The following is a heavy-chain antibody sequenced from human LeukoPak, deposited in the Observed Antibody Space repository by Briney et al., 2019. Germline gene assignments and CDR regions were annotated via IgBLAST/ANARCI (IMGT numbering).Heavy chain of an antibody. CDR2: IYPGDSDT. D-gene: IGHD3-10*01. Sequence: GESLKISCKGSGYSFTSYWIGWVRQMPGKGLDWMGIIYPGDSDTRYSPSFQGQVTISADKSISTACLQWSSLKASDTAMYYCARWAGGLNYYGSGSYYYYFDYWGQGTLVTVSS. CDR1: GYSFTSYW. J-gene: IGHJ4*02. CDR3: ARWAGGLNYYGSGSYYYYFDY. V-gene: IGHV5-51*01.